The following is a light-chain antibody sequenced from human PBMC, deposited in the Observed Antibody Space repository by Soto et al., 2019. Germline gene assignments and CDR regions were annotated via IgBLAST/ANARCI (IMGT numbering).Light chain of an antibody. CDR1: QTINLNY. CDR2: GVS. CDR3: QQSGSSPFT. J-gene: IGKJ3*01. Sequence: EIVLTQSPGTLSLSPGERATLSCRASQTINLNYLAWYPQKPGQAPRLLIYGVSTRATGIPDKFSGSGSGTDFTLTISRLEPEDCAVYYCQQSGSSPFTFGPGIKVDIK. V-gene: IGKV3-20*01.